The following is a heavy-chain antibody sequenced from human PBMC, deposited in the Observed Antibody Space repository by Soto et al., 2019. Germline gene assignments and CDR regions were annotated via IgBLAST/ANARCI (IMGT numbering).Heavy chain of an antibody. CDR1: GFTFSSYG. Sequence: QVQLVESGGGVVQPGRSLRLSCAASGFTFSSYGMHWVRQAPGKGLAWVAVIWYDGSNKYYADSVKGRFTIYRDNSKNPLYLQMNSLRAEDTAVYYCARDIVVVPAASNYYYYGMDVWGQGTTVTVSS. CDR3: ARDIVVVPAASNYYYYGMDV. J-gene: IGHJ6*02. V-gene: IGHV3-33*01. D-gene: IGHD2-2*01. CDR2: IWYDGSNK.